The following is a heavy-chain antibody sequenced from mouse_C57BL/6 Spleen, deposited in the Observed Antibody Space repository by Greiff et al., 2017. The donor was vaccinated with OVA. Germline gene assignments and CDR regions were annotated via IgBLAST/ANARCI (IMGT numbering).Heavy chain of an antibody. CDR2: INPGSGGT. J-gene: IGHJ1*03. Sequence: QVQLQQSGAELVRPGTSVKVSCKASGYAFTNYLIEWVKQRPGQGLEWIGVINPGSGGTNYNEKFKGKATLTADKSSSTAYMQLSSLTSEDSAVYFCARSTGTNWYFCVWGTGTTVTVSS. CDR3: ARSTGTNWYFCV. CDR1: GYAFTNYL. D-gene: IGHD4-1*01. V-gene: IGHV1-54*01.